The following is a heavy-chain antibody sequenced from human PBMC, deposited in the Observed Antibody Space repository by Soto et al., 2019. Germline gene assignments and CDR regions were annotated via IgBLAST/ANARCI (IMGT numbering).Heavy chain of an antibody. CDR2: VYYSGGA. Sequence: PSETLSLTCAVSGVSIHNSHSFWGWIRQPPGKGLEFIGSVYYSGGANYNPSLKSRVTVSIDTSSNQFSLRVNSVTAADTAVYYCGRVVEGATRHTDFDSWGQGILVTVSS. D-gene: IGHD2-15*01. CDR1: GVSIHNSHSF. J-gene: IGHJ5*01. V-gene: IGHV4-39*01. CDR3: GRVVEGATRHTDFDS.